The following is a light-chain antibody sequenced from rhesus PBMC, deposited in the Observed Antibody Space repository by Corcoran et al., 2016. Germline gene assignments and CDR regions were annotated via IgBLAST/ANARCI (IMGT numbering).Light chain of an antibody. CDR1: QSISSW. J-gene: IGKJ3*01. Sequence: DIQMTQSPSSLSTSIGDTVTITCRASQSISSWLAWYQQKPGKAPKVLIYKATSLQSGVPSRFSGSGAGADFTLTIRILQSEDFASYYCQQYSTSPFTFGPGTKLDIK. CDR3: QQYSTSPFT. V-gene: IGKV1-22*01. CDR2: KAT.